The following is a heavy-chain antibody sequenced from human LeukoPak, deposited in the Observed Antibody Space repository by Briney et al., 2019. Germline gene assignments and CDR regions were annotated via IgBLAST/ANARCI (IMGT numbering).Heavy chain of an antibody. V-gene: IGHV3-11*06. D-gene: IGHD4-17*01. Sequence: PGGSLRLSCAASGFIFSDYYMSWIRQAPGKGLEWVSYISSSSSYTNYADPVKGRFTISRDNAKNSLYLQMNSLRAEDTAVYYCARGGYGDYVIVYWGQGTLVTVSS. J-gene: IGHJ4*02. CDR3: ARGGYGDYVIVY. CDR2: ISSSSSYT. CDR1: GFIFSDYY.